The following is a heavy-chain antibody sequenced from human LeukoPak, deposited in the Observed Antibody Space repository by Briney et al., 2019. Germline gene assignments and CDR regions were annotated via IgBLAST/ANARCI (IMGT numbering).Heavy chain of an antibody. CDR2: INAGNGNT. CDR3: ARVGGSYPVDYFDY. V-gene: IGHV1-3*01. J-gene: IGHJ4*02. Sequence: ASVKVSCKASGYTFSSYAMHWVRQAPGQRLEWMGWINAGNGNTKYSQKFQGRVTITRDTSASTPYMELSSLRSEDTAMYYCARVGGSYPVDYFDYWGQGTLVTVSS. CDR1: GYTFSSYA. D-gene: IGHD1-26*01.